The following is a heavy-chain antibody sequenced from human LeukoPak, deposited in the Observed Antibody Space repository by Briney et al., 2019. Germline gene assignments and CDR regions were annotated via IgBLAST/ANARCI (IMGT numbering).Heavy chain of an antibody. J-gene: IGHJ6*03. CDR2: IYYYSGNT. CDR3: ARDGYDSGYYYMDV. D-gene: IGHD5-12*01. V-gene: IGHV4-30-4*07. Sequence: PSQTLSLTCAVSGDSISSGGYSWSWIRQPPGKGLEWIGYIYYYSGNTYYNPSLKSRLTISVDTSKNQISLRLSSVTVAGTAVYYCARDGYDSGYYYMDVWGKGTTVTVSS. CDR1: GDSISSGGYS.